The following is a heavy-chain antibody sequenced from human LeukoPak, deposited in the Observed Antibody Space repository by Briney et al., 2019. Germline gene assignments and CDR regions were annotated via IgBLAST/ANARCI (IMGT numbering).Heavy chain of an antibody. Sequence: SETLSLTCAVSGGSISSSNWWSWVRQPPGKGLEWIGEIYHSGSTNYNPSLKSRVTISVDKSKNQFSLKLSSVTAADTAVYYCARVKLRHSYVQRYFDLWGRGTLVTVSS. J-gene: IGHJ2*01. CDR3: ARVKLRHSYVQRYFDL. CDR2: IYHSGST. CDR1: GGSISSSNW. V-gene: IGHV4-4*02. D-gene: IGHD5-18*01.